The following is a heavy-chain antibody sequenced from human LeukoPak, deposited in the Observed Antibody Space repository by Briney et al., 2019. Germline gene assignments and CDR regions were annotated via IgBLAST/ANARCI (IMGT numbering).Heavy chain of an antibody. Sequence: GGSLRLSCAASGFTFSSYWMSWVRQAPGKGLEWVANIKQDGSEKYYVDSVKGRFTISRDNAKNSLYLQMNSLRAEDTAVYYCARNAYYYYYGMDVWGQGTMVTVSS. CDR1: GFTFSSYW. J-gene: IGHJ6*02. CDR2: IKQDGSEK. CDR3: ARNAYYYYYGMDV. V-gene: IGHV3-7*01.